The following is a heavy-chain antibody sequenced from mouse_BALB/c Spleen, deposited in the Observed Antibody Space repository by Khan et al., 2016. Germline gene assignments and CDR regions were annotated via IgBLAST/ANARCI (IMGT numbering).Heavy chain of an antibody. CDR3: ARSTAGFDY. J-gene: IGHJ2*01. D-gene: IGHD1-2*01. Sequence: QVQLQQPGADLVRPGSSVKISCKASGYVFSSYWMNWMKQRPGQALEWLGQIYPGDGHTNYNGKFKDKATLPADRSSSTAYMQLSSLTSEDSAVYFCARSTAGFDYWGQGTALTVSA. CDR1: GYVFSSYW. CDR2: IYPGDGHT. V-gene: IGHV1-80*01.